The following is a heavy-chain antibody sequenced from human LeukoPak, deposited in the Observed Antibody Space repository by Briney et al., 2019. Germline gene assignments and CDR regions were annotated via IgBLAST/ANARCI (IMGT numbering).Heavy chain of an antibody. V-gene: IGHV3-30-3*01. CDR2: ISNDESNK. CDR1: GFTFTRYD. J-gene: IGHJ4*02. D-gene: IGHD4-23*01. Sequence: PGGSLRLSCAASGFTFTRYDMHCVRQAPGKGLKWVAVISNDESNKDYGKSVKGRFTIARNNSKNTLYLQMNSLRVEDTAVYYCVLGHYGGLFDNWGQGALVTVSS. CDR3: VLGHYGGLFDN.